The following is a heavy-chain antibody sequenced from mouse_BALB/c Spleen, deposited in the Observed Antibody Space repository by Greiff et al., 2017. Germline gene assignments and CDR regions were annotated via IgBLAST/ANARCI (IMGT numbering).Heavy chain of an antibody. Sequence: VQLQQSGPGLVQPSQSLSITCTASGFSFTSYGVHWVRQSPGKGLEWLGVIWSGGSTDNNAAFISRLSISKDNSKSQVFFKMNSLQANDTAIYYCARKEFAYWGQGTLVTVSA. CDR2: IWSGGST. CDR1: GFSFTSYG. V-gene: IGHV2-2*02. CDR3: ARKEFAY. J-gene: IGHJ3*01.